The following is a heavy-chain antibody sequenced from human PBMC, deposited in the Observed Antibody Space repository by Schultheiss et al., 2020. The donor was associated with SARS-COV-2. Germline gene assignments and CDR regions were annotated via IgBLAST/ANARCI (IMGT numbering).Heavy chain of an antibody. J-gene: IGHJ4*02. CDR2: ISSNGGST. CDR3: AREGDYYDSSGYRGDYFDY. CDR1: GFTFSSYA. Sequence: GGSLRLSCSASGFTFSSYAMHWVRQAPGKGLEYVSAISSNGGSTYYANSVKGRFTISRDNSKNTLYLQMNSLRAEDTAVYYCAREGDYYDSSGYRGDYFDYWGQGTLVTVSS. D-gene: IGHD3-22*01. V-gene: IGHV3-64*04.